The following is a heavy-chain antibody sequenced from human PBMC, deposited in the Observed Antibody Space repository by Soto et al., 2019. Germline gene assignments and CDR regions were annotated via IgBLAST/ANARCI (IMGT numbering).Heavy chain of an antibody. CDR3: AKDPGGIGITMIVGAFDI. Sequence: GGSLRLSCAASGFTFSSYAMSWVRQAPGKGLEWVSAISGSGGSTYYADSVKGRFTISRDNSKNTLYLQMNSLRAEDTAVYYCAKDPGGIGITMIVGAFDIWGQGTMVTVSS. D-gene: IGHD3-22*01. CDR1: GFTFSSYA. V-gene: IGHV3-23*01. J-gene: IGHJ3*02. CDR2: ISGSGGST.